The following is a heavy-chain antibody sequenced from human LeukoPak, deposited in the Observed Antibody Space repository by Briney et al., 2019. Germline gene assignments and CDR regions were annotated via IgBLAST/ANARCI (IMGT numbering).Heavy chain of an antibody. CDR3: ARVGGADGDYLDY. V-gene: IGHV4-39*07. D-gene: IGHD4-17*01. J-gene: IGHJ4*02. CDR1: GGSISSSSYY. Sequence: SETLSLTCTVSGGSISSSSYYWGWIRQPPGKGLEWIGSIYYSGSTNYNPSLKSRVAISVDKSKNQFSLKLSSVTAADTAVYYCARVGGADGDYLDYWGQGTLVTVSS. CDR2: IYYSGST.